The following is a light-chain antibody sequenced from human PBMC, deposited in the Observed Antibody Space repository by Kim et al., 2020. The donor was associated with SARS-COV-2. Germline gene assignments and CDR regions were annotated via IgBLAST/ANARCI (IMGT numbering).Light chain of an antibody. J-gene: IGKJ4*01. V-gene: IGKV3-11*01. CDR3: QQRSDWPLLT. Sequence: SPGERATLSCRASQSVSSNLAWYQQRPGQAPRLLIYGASTRATGIPARFSGSGSGTEFTLTISSLESEDFAVYYCQQRSDWPLLTFGGGTKVDIK. CDR2: GAS. CDR1: QSVSSN.